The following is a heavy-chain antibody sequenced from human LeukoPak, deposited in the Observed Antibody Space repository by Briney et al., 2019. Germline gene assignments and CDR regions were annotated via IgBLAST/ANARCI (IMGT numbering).Heavy chain of an antibody. Sequence: SETLSLTCAAYGGSFSGYYWSWIRQPPGKGLEWIGEINHSGSTNYNPSLKSRVTISVDTSKNQFSLKLSSVTAADTAVYYCARSAVTTQLDYWGQGTLVTVSS. D-gene: IGHD4-17*01. CDR1: GGSFSGYY. CDR3: ARSAVTTQLDY. J-gene: IGHJ4*02. CDR2: INHSGST. V-gene: IGHV4-34*01.